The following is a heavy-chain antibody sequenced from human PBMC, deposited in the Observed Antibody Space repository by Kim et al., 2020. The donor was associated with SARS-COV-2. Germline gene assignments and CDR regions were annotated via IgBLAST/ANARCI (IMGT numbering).Heavy chain of an antibody. CDR3: ARDPGVSTIFGVVIRNPNYYGMDV. V-gene: IGHV7-4-1*02. J-gene: IGHJ6*02. D-gene: IGHD3-3*01. CDR2: INTNTGNP. Sequence: ASVKVSCKASGYTFTSYAMNWVRQAPGQGPEWMGWINTNTGNPTYAQGFTGRFVFSLDTSVSTAYLQISSLKAEDTAVYYCARDPGVSTIFGVVIRNPNYYGMDVWGQGTTVTVSS. CDR1: GYTFTSYA.